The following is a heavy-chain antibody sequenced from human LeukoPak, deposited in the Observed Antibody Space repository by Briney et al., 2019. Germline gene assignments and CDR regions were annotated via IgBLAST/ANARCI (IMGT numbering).Heavy chain of an antibody. CDR2: IYSGGST. Sequence: PGGSLRLSCAASGFTVSRNYMSWVRQAPGKGLEWVSVIYSGGSTYYADSVKGRFTISRDNSNNTLYLQMNSLRAEDTAVYYCARVGGYSGYDLNYWGQGTLVTVSS. J-gene: IGHJ4*02. CDR1: GFTVSRNY. V-gene: IGHV3-53*01. D-gene: IGHD5-12*01. CDR3: ARVGGYSGYDLNY.